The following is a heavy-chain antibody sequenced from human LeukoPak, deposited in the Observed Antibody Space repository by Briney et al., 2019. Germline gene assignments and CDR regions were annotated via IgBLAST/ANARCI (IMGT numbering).Heavy chain of an antibody. CDR3: ATYTHWVAGDV. J-gene: IGHJ6*02. Sequence: GGSLRLSCAASGFTFSDSWMSWVRQAPGKGLEWVANMNQDGSEKYYVDSVKGRFTISRDNARNSLYLQMGSLRAEDTAVYYCATYTHWVAGDVWGQGNTVTVSS. CDR1: GFTFSDSW. CDR2: MNQDGSEK. V-gene: IGHV3-7*01. D-gene: IGHD3-16*01.